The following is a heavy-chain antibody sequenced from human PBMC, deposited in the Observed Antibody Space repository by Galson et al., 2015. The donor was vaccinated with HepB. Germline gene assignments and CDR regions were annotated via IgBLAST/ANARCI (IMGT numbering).Heavy chain of an antibody. CDR1: GGTFSSYA. J-gene: IGHJ6*02. CDR3: ARDPWAVKDIVVVVAATNWGDYYGMDV. CDR2: IIPIFGTA. Sequence: SVKVSCKASGGTFSSYAISWVRQAPGQGLEWMGGIIPIFGTANYAQKFQGRVTITADESTSTAYMELRSLRSDDTAVYYCARDPWAVKDIVVVVAATNWGDYYGMDVWGQGTTVTVSS. V-gene: IGHV1-69*13. D-gene: IGHD2-15*01.